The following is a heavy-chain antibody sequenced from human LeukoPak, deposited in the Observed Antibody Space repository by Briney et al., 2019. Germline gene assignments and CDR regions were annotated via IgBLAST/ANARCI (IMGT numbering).Heavy chain of an antibody. Sequence: GGSLRLSCAASGFTFSSSWMHWVRQAPGKGLVWVSRITRDGSSTTYADSVKGRFTTSKDNAKNTLYLQMDSLRDDDTAVYYCARDPGYESWSPFWGGMDVWGNGTTVIVSS. CDR2: ITRDGSST. J-gene: IGHJ6*04. CDR3: ARDPGYESWSPFWGGMDV. D-gene: IGHD3-16*01. V-gene: IGHV3-74*01. CDR1: GFTFSSSW.